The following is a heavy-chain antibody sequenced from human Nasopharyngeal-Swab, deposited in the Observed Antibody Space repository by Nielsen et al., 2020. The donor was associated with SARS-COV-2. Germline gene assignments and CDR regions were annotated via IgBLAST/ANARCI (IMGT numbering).Heavy chain of an antibody. CDR1: GYSFTTYW. V-gene: IGHV5-10-1*01. Sequence: KVSCNGSGYSFTTYWITWVRQLPGKGLEWMGMIAPRDSYTTYSPSFQGHVTISADKSISTAYLQWSSLKASDTAMYYCARLPSPFSSGSWGQGTLVTVSS. CDR3: ARLPSPFSSGS. CDR2: IAPRDSYT. D-gene: IGHD3-3*01. J-gene: IGHJ5*02.